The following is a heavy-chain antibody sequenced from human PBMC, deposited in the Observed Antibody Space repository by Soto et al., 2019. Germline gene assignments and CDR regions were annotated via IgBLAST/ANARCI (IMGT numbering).Heavy chain of an antibody. CDR3: AKDRRVRDGLDV. CDR1: GFTFSNYG. V-gene: IGHV3-30*18. Sequence: QVQLVESGGGVVPPGGSLRLSCAASGFTFSNYGVHWFRQAPGSGLEWVALISYDGNYQYYADAVKGRFAISRDNSKDTLYLEMTSLRSEDTAIYYCAKDRRVRDGLDVWCQGTTVTVSS. D-gene: IGHD3-10*01. CDR2: ISYDGNYQ. J-gene: IGHJ6*02.